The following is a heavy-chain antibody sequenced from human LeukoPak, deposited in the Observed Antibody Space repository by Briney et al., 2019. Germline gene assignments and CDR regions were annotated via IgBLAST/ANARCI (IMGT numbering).Heavy chain of an antibody. V-gene: IGHV1-18*01. CDR2: LSPYSGNT. CDR1: GYTFTSYG. CDR3: TRVGGYSPSSTGGNAFDI. J-gene: IGHJ3*02. D-gene: IGHD6-6*01. Sequence: ASVKASCKASGYTFTSYGLSWVRQAPGQGLEWVGWLSPYSGNTNYAQKVQGRVTMTTDTSTSTAYMELRSLRSDDTAMYFCTRVGGYSPSSTGGNAFDIWGQGTMVTVSS.